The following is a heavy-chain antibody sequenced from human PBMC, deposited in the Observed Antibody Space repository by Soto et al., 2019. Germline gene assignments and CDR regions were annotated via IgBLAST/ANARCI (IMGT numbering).Heavy chain of an antibody. J-gene: IGHJ6*02. CDR2: ISAYNGNT. Sequence: ASVTVSCTASGYNFNSYGISWVRQDPGQGLEWMGWISAYNGNTNYAQKLQGRVTMTTDTSTSTAYMELRSLRSDDTAVYYCARQAGLELRNYYYGMDVWGQGTTVNVSS. CDR1: GYNFNSYG. V-gene: IGHV1-18*01. D-gene: IGHD1-7*01. CDR3: ARQAGLELRNYYYGMDV.